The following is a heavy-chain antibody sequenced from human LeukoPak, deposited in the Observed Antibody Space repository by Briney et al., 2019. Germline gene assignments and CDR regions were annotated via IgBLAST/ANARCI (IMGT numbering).Heavy chain of an antibody. CDR1: GYTFTCYY. V-gene: IGHV1-2*02. CDR2: INPNSAGT. J-gene: IGHJ1*01. Sequence: GASVKVSCKASGYTFTCYYMHWVRRAPGQGLEWMGWINPNSAGTNYAQKFQGRVTMTRDPSISTAYMELSRLRSDDTAVYYCARGDGDYVRFRYFQHWGQGTLVTVSS. CDR3: ARGDGDYVRFRYFQH. D-gene: IGHD4-17*01.